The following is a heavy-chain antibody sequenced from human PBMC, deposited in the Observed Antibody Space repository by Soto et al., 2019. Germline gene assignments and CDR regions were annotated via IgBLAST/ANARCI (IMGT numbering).Heavy chain of an antibody. Sequence: QVQLVQSGAEVKKPGASVKVSCKASGYTFTSYYMHRVRQAPGQGLEWMGIINPSDSTSYAQKFQGRVTMTRDTSTSTVYMELSSLRSEDTAVYYCARVNCSGGSCYSIDYWGQGTLVTVSS. CDR1: GYTFTSYY. CDR3: ARVNCSGGSCYSIDY. D-gene: IGHD2-15*01. CDR2: INPSDST. J-gene: IGHJ4*02. V-gene: IGHV1-46*03.